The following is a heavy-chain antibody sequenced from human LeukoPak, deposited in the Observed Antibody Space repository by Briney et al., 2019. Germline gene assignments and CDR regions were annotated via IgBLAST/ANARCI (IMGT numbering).Heavy chain of an antibody. J-gene: IGHJ5*02. V-gene: IGHV4-4*07. Sequence: PSETLSLTCTVSGGSISSYYWSWIRQPAGKGLEWIGRIYTSGSTNYNPSLKRRVTMSVDTSKNQFSLKLSSVTAADTTVYYCARDRCSSTSCYTRWFDPWGQGTLVTVSS. CDR3: ARDRCSSTSCYTRWFDP. CDR2: IYTSGST. D-gene: IGHD2-2*02. CDR1: GGSISSYY.